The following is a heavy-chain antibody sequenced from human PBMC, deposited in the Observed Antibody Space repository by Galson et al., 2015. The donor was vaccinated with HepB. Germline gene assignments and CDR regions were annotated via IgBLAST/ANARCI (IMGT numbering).Heavy chain of an antibody. V-gene: IGHV3-48*02. Sequence: SLRLSCAASGFTFSSYSMNWVRRAPGKGLEWVSYISTSSSTIYYADSVKGRFTISRDNAKDSLYLQMNSLRDEDTAVYYCGRGGGVITPLDAFDIWGQGTMVTVSS. J-gene: IGHJ3*02. CDR1: GFTFSSYS. CDR2: ISTSSSTI. CDR3: GRGGGVITPLDAFDI. D-gene: IGHD3-16*02.